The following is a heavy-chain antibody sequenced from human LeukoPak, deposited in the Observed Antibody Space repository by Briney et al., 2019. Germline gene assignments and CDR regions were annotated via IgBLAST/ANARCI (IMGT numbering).Heavy chain of an antibody. CDR3: ARHRPLLRYSSGWYAYYFDY. V-gene: IGHV4-59*01. CDR2: IWYSGST. Sequence: WETLSLTCTVSGGSISSYYWSWIRQPPGKGLEWIGYIWYSGSTNYNPSLKSRVIMSVDTSKNQFSLKLSSVTAADTAVYYCARHRPLLRYSSGWYAYYFDYWGQGTLVTVSS. D-gene: IGHD6-19*01. J-gene: IGHJ4*02. CDR1: GGSISSYY.